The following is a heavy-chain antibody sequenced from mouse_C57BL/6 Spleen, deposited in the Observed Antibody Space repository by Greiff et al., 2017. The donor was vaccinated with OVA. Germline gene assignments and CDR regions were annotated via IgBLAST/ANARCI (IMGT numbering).Heavy chain of an antibody. V-gene: IGHV5-17*01. J-gene: IGHJ2*01. D-gene: IGHD1-1*01. Sequence: EVKLVESGGGLVKPGGSLKLSCAASGFTFSDYGMHWVRQAPEKGLEWVAYISSGSSTIYYADTVKGRFTISRDNAKNTLFLQMTSLRSEDTAMYYCARTSPYGSRWYFDYWGQGTTLTVSS. CDR3: ARTSPYGSRWYFDY. CDR1: GFTFSDYG. CDR2: ISSGSSTI.